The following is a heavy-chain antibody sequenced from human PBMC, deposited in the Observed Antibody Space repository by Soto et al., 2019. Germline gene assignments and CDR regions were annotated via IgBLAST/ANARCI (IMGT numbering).Heavy chain of an antibody. CDR1: GGSISSYY. J-gene: IGHJ4*02. Sequence: SETLSLTCTVSGGSISSYYWSWIRQPPGKGLEWIGYIYYSGSTNYNPSLKSRVTISVDTSKNQFSLKLSSVTAADTAVYYCARHIPRAGTVFDYWGQGTLVTAPQ. D-gene: IGHD6-19*01. CDR3: ARHIPRAGTVFDY. CDR2: IYYSGST. V-gene: IGHV4-59*08.